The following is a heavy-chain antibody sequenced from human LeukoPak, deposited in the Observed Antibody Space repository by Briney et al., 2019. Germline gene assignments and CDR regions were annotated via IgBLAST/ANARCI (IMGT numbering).Heavy chain of an antibody. CDR2: IIPIFGTA. Sequence: SVKVSCKASGGTFSSYAISWVRQAPGQGLEWMGGIIPIFGTANYAQKFQGRVTITADESTSTAYMELSSLRSEDTAVYYCARALGDYYDSSGYYYAFDIWGQGTMVTVSS. V-gene: IGHV1-69*13. J-gene: IGHJ3*02. CDR1: GGTFSSYA. D-gene: IGHD3-22*01. CDR3: ARALGDYYDSSGYYYAFDI.